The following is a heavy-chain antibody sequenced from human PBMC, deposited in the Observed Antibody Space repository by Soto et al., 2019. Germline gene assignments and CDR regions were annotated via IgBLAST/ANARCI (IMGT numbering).Heavy chain of an antibody. Sequence: GGSLRLSCAASGFTFSSYAMHWVRQAPGKGLEWVAVISYDGSNKYYADSVKGRFTISRDNSKNTLYLQMNSLRAEDTAFYYCVKDESINWYSGHFRHWGQGTLVTVSS. V-gene: IGHV3-30-3*01. CDR1: GFTFSSYA. J-gene: IGHJ1*01. D-gene: IGHD6-13*01. CDR2: ISYDGSNK. CDR3: VKDESINWYSGHFRH.